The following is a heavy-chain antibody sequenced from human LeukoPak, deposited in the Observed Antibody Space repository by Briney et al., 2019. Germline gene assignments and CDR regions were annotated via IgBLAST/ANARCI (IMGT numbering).Heavy chain of an antibody. J-gene: IGHJ4*02. D-gene: IGHD3-9*01. CDR1: GFTFSTYA. CDR2: ISGGVAGT. V-gene: IGHV3-23*01. CDR3: AKVGYDILTGYYTGDYFDY. Sequence: GGSLRLSCAASGFTFSTYAMSWVRQAPGKGLEWVSGISGGVAGTYYADSVKDRFTISRDKSKNTLFLQMNSLRAEDTAVYYCAKVGYDILTGYYTGDYFDYWGQGTLVTVSS.